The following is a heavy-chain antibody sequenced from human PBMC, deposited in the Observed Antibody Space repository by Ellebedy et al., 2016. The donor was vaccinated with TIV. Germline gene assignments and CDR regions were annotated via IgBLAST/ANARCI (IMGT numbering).Heavy chain of an antibody. J-gene: IGHJ4*02. CDR1: GFTFSDYY. Sequence: PGGSLRLSCAASGFTFSDYYMTWIRQAPGKGLEWVSYITSSGGSIYYAASVEGRFTISRDNAKNSLYLQMNSLRAEDTAVYYCARTSGWYGGYYFDYWGQGTLVTVSS. CDR2: ITSSGGSI. CDR3: ARTSGWYGGYYFDY. V-gene: IGHV3-11*01. D-gene: IGHD6-19*01.